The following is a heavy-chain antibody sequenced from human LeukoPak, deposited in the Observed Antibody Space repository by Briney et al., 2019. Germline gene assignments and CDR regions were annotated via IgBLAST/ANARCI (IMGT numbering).Heavy chain of an antibody. CDR3: ATVTMVRGVIDY. J-gene: IGHJ4*02. D-gene: IGHD3-10*01. Sequence: SVMVSCKASGGTFSSYAISWVRQAPGQGLEWMGGIIPIFGTANYAQKFQGRVTITADESTSTAYMELSSLRSEDTAVYYCATVTMVRGVIDYWGQGTLVTVSS. CDR2: IIPIFGTA. V-gene: IGHV1-69*13. CDR1: GGTFSSYA.